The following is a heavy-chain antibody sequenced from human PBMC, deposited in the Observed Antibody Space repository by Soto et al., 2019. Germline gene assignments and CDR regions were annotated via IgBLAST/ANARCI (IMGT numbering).Heavy chain of an antibody. J-gene: IGHJ6*02. CDR3: ARGPARLGMDV. Sequence: SETLSPTCTASGGSTSSYTWSWIRQPPGRGLEWIGYIYYSGSTNYNPSLKSRVTISVDTSKNQSSLKLSSVTAADTAVYYCARGPARLGMDVWGQGTTVTVSS. V-gene: IGHV4-59*01. CDR2: IYYSGST. D-gene: IGHD5-12*01. CDR1: GGSTSSYT.